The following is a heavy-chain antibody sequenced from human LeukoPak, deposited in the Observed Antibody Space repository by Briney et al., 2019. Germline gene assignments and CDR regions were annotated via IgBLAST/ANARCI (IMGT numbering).Heavy chain of an antibody. CDR1: GYRFTNDW. CDR3: ARHPIKSFAFDI. J-gene: IGHJ3*02. CDR2: IYPGDSDT. V-gene: IGHV5-51*01. D-gene: IGHD3-16*02. Sequence: GESLKISCKASGYRFTNDWIGWVRQMPGKGLEWMGIIYPGDSDTRYSPSFQGQVTISADKSISTAYLQWSSLKASDTAMYYCARHPIKSFAFDIWGQGTMVTVSS.